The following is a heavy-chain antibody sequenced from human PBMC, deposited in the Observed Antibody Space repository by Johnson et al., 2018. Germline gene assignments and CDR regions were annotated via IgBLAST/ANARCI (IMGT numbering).Heavy chain of an antibody. V-gene: IGHV3-30*03. CDR3: ARGFVSGYSYYYGMDV. Sequence: QVQLVESGGGVVQPGRSLRLSCAASGFTFSSYGMHWVRQAPGKGLEWVAVISYDGSNKYYADSVKGRFTISRDNSKNTLYLQMNSLRAEDTAVYYCARGFVSGYSYYYGMDVWGQGTTVTVSS. CDR2: ISYDGSNK. CDR1: GFTFSSYG. J-gene: IGHJ6*02. D-gene: IGHD1-26*01.